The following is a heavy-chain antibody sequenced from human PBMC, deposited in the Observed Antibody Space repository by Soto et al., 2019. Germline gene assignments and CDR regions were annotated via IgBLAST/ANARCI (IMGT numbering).Heavy chain of an antibody. Sequence: LGESLKISCKGSGYSFTSYWIGWVRQMPGKGLEWMGIIYPGDSDTRYSPSFQGQVTISADKSISTAYLQWSSLKASDTAMYYCARRGSSGEPYCYYYGMDVWGQGTTVTVSS. CDR3: ARRGSSGEPYCYYYGMDV. V-gene: IGHV5-51*01. CDR2: IYPGDSDT. D-gene: IGHD6-6*01. CDR1: GYSFTSYW. J-gene: IGHJ6*02.